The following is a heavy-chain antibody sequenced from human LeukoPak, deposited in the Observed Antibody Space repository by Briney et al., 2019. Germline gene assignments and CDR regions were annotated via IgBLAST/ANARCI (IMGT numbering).Heavy chain of an antibody. D-gene: IGHD6-6*01. CDR3: ARTGIAARRGDDY. V-gene: IGHV3-21*01. CDR2: ISSSSSYI. Sequence: GGSLRLSCAASGFTFSSYEMNWVRQAPGKGLEWVSSISSSSSYIYYADSVKGRFTISRDNAKNSLYLQMNSLRAEDTAVYYCARTGIAARRGDDYWGQGTLVTVSS. CDR1: GFTFSSYE. J-gene: IGHJ4*02.